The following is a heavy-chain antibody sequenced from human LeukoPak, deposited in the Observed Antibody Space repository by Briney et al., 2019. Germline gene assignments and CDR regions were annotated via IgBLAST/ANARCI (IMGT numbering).Heavy chain of an antibody. V-gene: IGHV1-69*13. CDR3: ARSYGSRSEHDAFDI. CDR1: GGTFSSYA. Sequence: AASVKVSCKASGGTFSSYAISWVRQAPGQGLEWMGGIIPIFGTANYAQKFQGGVTITADESTSTAYMELSSLRSEDTAVYYCARSYGSRSEHDAFDIWGQGTMVTVSS. CDR2: IIPIFGTA. J-gene: IGHJ3*02. D-gene: IGHD3-10*01.